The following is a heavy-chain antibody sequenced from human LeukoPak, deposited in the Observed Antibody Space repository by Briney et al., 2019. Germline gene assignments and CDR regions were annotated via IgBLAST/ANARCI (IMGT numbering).Heavy chain of an antibody. V-gene: IGHV4-4*07. D-gene: IGHD1-26*01. J-gene: IGHJ5*02. Sequence: SETLSLTCTVSGGSISSYYWSWIRQPAGKGLEWIGRIYTSGSTNYNPSLKSRVTMSVDTSKNQFSLKLSSVTAADTAVYYCARGYPYSGSPGDWFDPWGQGTLVTVSS. CDR3: ARGYPYSGSPGDWFDP. CDR2: IYTSGST. CDR1: GGSISSYY.